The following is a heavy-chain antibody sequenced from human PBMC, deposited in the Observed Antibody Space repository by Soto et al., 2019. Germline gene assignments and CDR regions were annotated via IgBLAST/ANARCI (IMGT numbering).Heavy chain of an antibody. CDR2: IYYSGST. J-gene: IGHJ4*02. V-gene: IGHV4-61*08. D-gene: IGHD2-8*01. CDR1: GGSISSGGYY. CDR3: ARAGNLWSYYFDY. Sequence: SETLSLTCTVSGGSISSGGYYWSWIRQPPGKGLEWIGYIYYSGSTNYNPSLKSRVTISVDTSKNQFSLKLSSVTAADTAVYYCARAGNLWSYYFDYWGQGTLVTVSS.